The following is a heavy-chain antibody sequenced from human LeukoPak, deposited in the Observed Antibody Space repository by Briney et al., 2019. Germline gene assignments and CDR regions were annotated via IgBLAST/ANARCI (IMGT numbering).Heavy chain of an antibody. CDR3: ARDTGGQLRSNGDFDY. CDR2: IWYDGSNK. V-gene: IGHV3-33*01. CDR1: GFTFSSCG. D-gene: IGHD5-18*01. Sequence: TGRSLRLFCAASGFTFSSCGMHWVRQAPGKGLEWVAVIWYDGSNKYYADSVKGRFTISRDNSKNTLYLQMNSLRAEDTAVYYCARDTGGQLRSNGDFDYWGQGTLVTVSS. J-gene: IGHJ4*02.